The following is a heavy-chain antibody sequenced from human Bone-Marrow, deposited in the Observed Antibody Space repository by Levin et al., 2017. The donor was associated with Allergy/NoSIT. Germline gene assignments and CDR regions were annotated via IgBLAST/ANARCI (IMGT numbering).Heavy chain of an antibody. Sequence: AGGSLRLSCAASGFNFSIYWMHWVRQAPGKGLVWVSRMNIDGSKTIYADSVKGRFTISRDNAKNTLYLQMNMLRAEDTALYYCARVAKFMVGGTAHYGLDVWGQGTSVTVS. CDR1: GFNFSIYW. V-gene: IGHV3-74*01. CDR3: ARVAKFMVGGTAHYGLDV. D-gene: IGHD2-15*01. J-gene: IGHJ6*02. CDR2: MNIDGSKT.